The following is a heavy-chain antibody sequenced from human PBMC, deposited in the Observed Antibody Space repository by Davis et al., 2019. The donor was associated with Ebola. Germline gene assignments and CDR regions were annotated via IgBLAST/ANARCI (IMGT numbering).Heavy chain of an antibody. V-gene: IGHV3-48*01. J-gene: IGHJ4*02. D-gene: IGHD6-6*01. CDR3: AKPPQSSSGVGRYFDY. Sequence: GESLKISCAASGFTFSSYGMSWVRQAPGKGLEWITYIGTSSDTRFDADSVKGRFTISRDNSKNTLYLQMNSLRAEDTAVYYCAKPPQSSSGVGRYFDYWGQGTLVTVSS. CDR2: IGTSSDTR. CDR1: GFTFSSYG.